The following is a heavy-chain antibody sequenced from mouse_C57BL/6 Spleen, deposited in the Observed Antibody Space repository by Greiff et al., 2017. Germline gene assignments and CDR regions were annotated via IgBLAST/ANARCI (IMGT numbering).Heavy chain of an antibody. CDR1: GYTFTSYW. J-gene: IGHJ4*01. Sequence: VQRVESGAELAKPGASVKLSCKASGYTFTSYWMHWVKQRPGQGLEWIGYINPSSGYTKYNQKFKDKATLTADKSSSTAYMQLSSLPYEDSAVYYCARSPWGSGYYYYAMDYWGQGTSVTVSS. CDR3: ARSPWGSGYYYYAMDY. V-gene: IGHV1-7*01. D-gene: IGHD3-2*02. CDR2: INPSSGYT.